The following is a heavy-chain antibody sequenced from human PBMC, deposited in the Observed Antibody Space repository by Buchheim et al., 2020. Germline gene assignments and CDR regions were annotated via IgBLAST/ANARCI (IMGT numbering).Heavy chain of an antibody. Sequence: EVQLLESGGGLVQPGGSLRLSCAASGFTFSSYAMSWVRQAPGKGLEWVSAISGSGGSTYYADSVKGRFTISRDNSKNTLYLQMNSLRAEDTAVYYCAKGDCSGGSCYSAYYYYMDVWGKGTT. V-gene: IGHV3-23*01. CDR3: AKGDCSGGSCYSAYYYYMDV. J-gene: IGHJ6*03. D-gene: IGHD2-15*01. CDR2: ISGSGGST. CDR1: GFTFSSYA.